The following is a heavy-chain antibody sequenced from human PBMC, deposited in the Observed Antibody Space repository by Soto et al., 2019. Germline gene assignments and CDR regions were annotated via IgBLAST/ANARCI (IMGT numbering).Heavy chain of an antibody. D-gene: IGHD2-15*01. CDR2: TGSGTGPG. CDR1: GGTFSTNP. V-gene: IGHV1-69*06. CDR3: ARRDSGGFYRYFDS. J-gene: IGHJ4*02. Sequence: QVQLVQSGAEVKKPGSSVKVSYKASGGTFSTNPISWVRQAPGQGLEWMGGTGSGTGPGNHAQKFQGRLTITVAKSTSTVYMELSSLSSEDTAVYYCARRDSGGFYRYFDSWGQGTLVTVSS.